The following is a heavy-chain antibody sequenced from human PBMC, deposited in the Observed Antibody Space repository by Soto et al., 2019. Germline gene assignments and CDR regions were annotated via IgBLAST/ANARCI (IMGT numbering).Heavy chain of an antibody. D-gene: IGHD2-15*01. CDR3: ARGLYCSGGSCYWHFDY. CDR2: IYHSGST. V-gene: IGHV4-4*02. Sequence: QVQLQESGPGLVKPSGTLSLTCAVSGGSISSSNWWSWVRQPPGKGLEWIGEIYHSGSTNYNPSLKGRVTISVDKSKNQFSLKLSSVTAADTAVYYCARGLYCSGGSCYWHFDYWGQGTLVTVSS. J-gene: IGHJ4*02. CDR1: GGSISSSNW.